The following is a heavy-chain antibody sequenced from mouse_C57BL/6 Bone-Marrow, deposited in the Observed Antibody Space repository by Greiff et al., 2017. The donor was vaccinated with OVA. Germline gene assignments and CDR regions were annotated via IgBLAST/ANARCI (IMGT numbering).Heavy chain of an antibody. D-gene: IGHD4-1*01. J-gene: IGHJ2*01. Sequence: QVHVKQSGPELVKPGASVKISCKASGYTFTDYYINWVKQRPGQGLEWIGWIFPGSGSTYYNEKFKGKATLTVDKSSSTAYMLLSSLTSEDSAVYFCARSGLGRNYFDYWGQGTTLTVSS. CDR3: ARSGLGRNYFDY. CDR2: IFPGSGST. V-gene: IGHV1-75*01. CDR1: GYTFTDYY.